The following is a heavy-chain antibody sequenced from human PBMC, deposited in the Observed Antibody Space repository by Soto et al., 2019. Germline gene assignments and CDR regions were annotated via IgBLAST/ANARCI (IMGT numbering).Heavy chain of an antibody. V-gene: IGHV4-30-2*01. D-gene: IGHD3-10*01. CDR3: ARSTFYYGSGFGQGQFDY. CDR2: IYHSGST. J-gene: IGHJ4*02. Sequence: PSXTLSLTCAVSGGSMSSGGYSWSWIRQPPGKGREWIGYIYHSGSTYYNPSLKSRVTISVDRSKNQFSLKLSSVTAADTAVYYCARSTFYYGSGFGQGQFDYWGQGTLVTVSS. CDR1: GGSMSSGGYS.